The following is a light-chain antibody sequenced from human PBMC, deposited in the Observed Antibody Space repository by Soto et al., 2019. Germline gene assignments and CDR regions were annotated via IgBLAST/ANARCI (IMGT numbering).Light chain of an antibody. J-gene: IGKJ1*01. CDR3: RPDNYYPRT. V-gene: IGKV1-17*01. CDR2: AAS. CDR1: QGIRND. Sequence: DIPMTQSPSSLSASVGDRVTITCRASQGIRNDLGWYQQKPGKAPKRLIYAASSLQNGVPSRFSGSGTGAEFHPPISSLQPEEFCTYYFRPDNYYPRTFGQGTKVEIK.